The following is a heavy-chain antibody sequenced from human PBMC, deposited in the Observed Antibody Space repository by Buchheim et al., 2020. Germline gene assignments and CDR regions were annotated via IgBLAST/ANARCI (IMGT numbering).Heavy chain of an antibody. Sequence: QVQLVESGGGVVQPGRSLRLSCAASGFTFSSYGMHWVRQAPGKGLEWVAVISYDGSNKYYADSVKGRFTISRDNSKNTLYLQMNSLRAEDTAVYYCAGRTAAFDYWGQGT. J-gene: IGHJ4*02. D-gene: IGHD2-2*01. CDR3: AGRTAAFDY. CDR2: ISYDGSNK. CDR1: GFTFSSYG. V-gene: IGHV3-30*03.